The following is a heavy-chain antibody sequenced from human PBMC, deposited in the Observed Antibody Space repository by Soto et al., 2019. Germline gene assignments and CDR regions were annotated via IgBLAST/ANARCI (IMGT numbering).Heavy chain of an antibody. D-gene: IGHD6-13*01. CDR2: ISAYNGNT. CDR3: ARDPHSSSWYWLDP. V-gene: IGHV1-18*01. J-gene: IGHJ5*02. Sequence: ASVKVSCKASHYTFTSYGVSWVRQAPGQGLEWMGWISAYNGNTNYAQKLQGRVTLTTDTSTSTAYMELRSLRSDDTAVYYCARDPHSSSWYWLDPWGQGTLVTVSS. CDR1: HYTFTSYG.